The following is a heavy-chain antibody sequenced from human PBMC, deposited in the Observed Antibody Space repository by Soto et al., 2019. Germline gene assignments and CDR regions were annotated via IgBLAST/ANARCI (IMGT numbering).Heavy chain of an antibody. CDR3: ARGNCSSPNCYSFSGYYGMDV. Sequence: TLSLTCTVSGASVSSGSLYWSWIRQPAGKGLEWIGRIYTSGSTNYNPSLKSRVTMSLDTSKNQFSLKLTSVTAADTALYYCARGNCSSPNCYSFSGYYGMDVWGQGTTVTVSS. J-gene: IGHJ6*02. CDR2: IYTSGST. CDR1: GASVSSGSLY. D-gene: IGHD2-2*01. V-gene: IGHV4-61*02.